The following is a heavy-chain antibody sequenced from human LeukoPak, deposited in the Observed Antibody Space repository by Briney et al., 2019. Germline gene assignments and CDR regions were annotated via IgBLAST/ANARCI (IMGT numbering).Heavy chain of an antibody. CDR2: INPNSGGT. CDR3: ARLMAPVGKRSTPFNY. V-gene: IGHV1-2*02. Sequence: ASVKVSCKASKYTFTDYYMHRVRQARGQGLEWMGWINPNSGGTNYAQKFQGRVAMTRDTSISTAYMELSSLRSDDTAIYYCARLMAPVGKRSTPFNYWGQGTLVTVSS. CDR1: KYTFTDYY. J-gene: IGHJ4*02. D-gene: IGHD1-1*01.